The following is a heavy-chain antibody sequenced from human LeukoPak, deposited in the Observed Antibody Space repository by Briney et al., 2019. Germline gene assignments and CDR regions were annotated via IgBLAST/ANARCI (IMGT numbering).Heavy chain of an antibody. J-gene: IGHJ4*02. CDR1: GGSISSYY. CDR3: ARGWAHDLAVAGLPFDY. D-gene: IGHD6-19*01. V-gene: IGHV4-59*01. CDR2: IYYSGST. Sequence: KPSETLSLTCTVSGGSISSYYWSWIRQPPGKGLEWIGYIYYSGSTNYNPSLKSRVTISVDTPKNQFSLKLSSVTAADTAVYYCARGWAHDLAVAGLPFDYWGQGTLVTVSS.